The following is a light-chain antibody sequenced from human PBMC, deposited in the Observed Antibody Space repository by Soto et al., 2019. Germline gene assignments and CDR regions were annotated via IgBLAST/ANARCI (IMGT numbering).Light chain of an antibody. CDR3: QLYGSSPKT. CDR2: GAS. Sequence: EIVLTQSPGTLSLSPGERATLSCRATQTIISNYLAWYQQKPGQAPKLVIHGASTRATGIPDRFSGSGSGTDFTLTISRVEPEDFAVYYCQLYGSSPKTFGHGTKVEV. J-gene: IGKJ1*01. CDR1: QTIISNY. V-gene: IGKV3-20*01.